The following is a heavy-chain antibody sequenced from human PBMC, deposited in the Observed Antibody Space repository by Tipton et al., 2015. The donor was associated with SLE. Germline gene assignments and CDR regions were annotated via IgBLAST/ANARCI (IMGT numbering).Heavy chain of an antibody. V-gene: IGHV4-39*02. CDR3: ARVFQAVAGTLDV. Sequence: TLSLTCSVSGGSISGTNYYWDWIRQPPGKGPEWIGRITNNGNTYYIPSLQSRVTMSVDTSKNHFSLKLSSVTAADTAVYYCARVFQAVAGTLDVWGKGTTVTVSS. CDR1: GGSISGTNYY. J-gene: IGHJ6*04. CDR2: ITNNGNT. D-gene: IGHD6-19*01.